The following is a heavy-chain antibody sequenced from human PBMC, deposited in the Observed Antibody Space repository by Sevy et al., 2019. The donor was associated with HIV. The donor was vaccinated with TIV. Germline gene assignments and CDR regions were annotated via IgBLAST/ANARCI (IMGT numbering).Heavy chain of an antibody. V-gene: IGHV3-23*01. CDR2: ISAGGTTT. CDR3: TKRYCSTITCYDDDFWNPYYFYGLDV. D-gene: IGHD2-2*01. Sequence: GGSLRLSCAASGFIFSNYPMSWVRHSPGKGLEWVSDISAGGTTTYYADSVEGRFTISRDNSKNTMSLQMNSLGAEDTHIYNWTKRYCSTITCYDDDFWNPYYFYGLDVWGQGISVTVSS. J-gene: IGHJ6*02. CDR1: GFIFSNYP.